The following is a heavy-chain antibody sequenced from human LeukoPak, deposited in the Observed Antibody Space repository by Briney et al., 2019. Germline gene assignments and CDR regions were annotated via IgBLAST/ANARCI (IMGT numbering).Heavy chain of an antibody. CDR2: ISAYNGNT. CDR1: GDTFTSYG. V-gene: IGHV1-18*01. CDR3: ARVPNIAAAGIGWFDP. Sequence: ASVKVSCKASGDTFTSYGISWVRQAPGQGLEWMGWISAYNGNTNYAQKLQGRVTMTTDTSTSTAYMELRSLRSDDTAVYYCARVPNIAAAGIGWFDPWGQGTLVTVSS. J-gene: IGHJ5*02. D-gene: IGHD6-13*01.